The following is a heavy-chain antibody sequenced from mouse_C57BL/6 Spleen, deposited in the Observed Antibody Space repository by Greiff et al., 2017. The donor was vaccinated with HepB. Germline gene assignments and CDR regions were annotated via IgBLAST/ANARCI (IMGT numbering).Heavy chain of an antibody. Sequence: QVQLQQPGAELVKPGASVKLSCKASGYTFTSYWMQWVNQRPGQGLEWIGEIDPSDSYTNYNQKFKGKATLTVDTSSSTAYMQLSSLTSEDSAVYYWARSVDYGGFPMDYWGQGTSVTVSS. CDR3: ARSVDYGGFPMDY. CDR1: GYTFTSYW. D-gene: IGHD2-4*01. J-gene: IGHJ4*01. CDR2: IDPSDSYT. V-gene: IGHV1-50*01.